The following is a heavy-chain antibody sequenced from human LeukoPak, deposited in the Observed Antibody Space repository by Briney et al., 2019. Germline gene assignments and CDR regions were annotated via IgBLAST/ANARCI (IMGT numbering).Heavy chain of an antibody. Sequence: GESLKISCKGSGYSFTSYWIGWVRQMPGKGLEWMGIIYPGDSETRYSPSFQGQVTISADKSIRTAYLQWSSLKASDTAMYYCARLVGDFWTGYYVDYWGQGTLVTVSS. J-gene: IGHJ4*02. CDR2: IYPGDSET. CDR1: GYSFTSYW. CDR3: ARLVGDFWTGYYVDY. V-gene: IGHV5-51*01. D-gene: IGHD3/OR15-3a*01.